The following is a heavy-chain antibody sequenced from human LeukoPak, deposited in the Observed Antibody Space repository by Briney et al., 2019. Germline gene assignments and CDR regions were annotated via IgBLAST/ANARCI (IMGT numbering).Heavy chain of an antibody. CDR2: GNPDTGAT. Sequence: EASVTVSFTTSGYVFTAYYRHWVRQAPGQGLEWLGVGNPDTGATNSAQQLQGSLSMTSDASVTTAYMELSGLTSHHTALYFCARERPTLLPRIRGIATAPDHCGQGTLVTV. CDR3: ARERPTLLPRIRGIATAPDH. J-gene: IGHJ5*02. D-gene: IGHD3-10*01. CDR1: GYVFTAYY. V-gene: IGHV1-2*02.